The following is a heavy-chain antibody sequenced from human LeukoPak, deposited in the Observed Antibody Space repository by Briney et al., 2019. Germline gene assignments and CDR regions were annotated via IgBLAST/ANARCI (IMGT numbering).Heavy chain of an antibody. D-gene: IGHD4-23*01. V-gene: IGHV4-59*12. Sequence: GTLRLSCAASGFTFSSYGMSWIRQPPGKGLEWIGTMYYSGSTYYNPSLKSRVTISVDTSKNQFSLKLSSVTAADTAVYYCARDAYGGNDYWGQGTLVTVSS. CDR3: ARDAYGGNDY. CDR1: GFTFSSYG. CDR2: MYYSGST. J-gene: IGHJ4*02.